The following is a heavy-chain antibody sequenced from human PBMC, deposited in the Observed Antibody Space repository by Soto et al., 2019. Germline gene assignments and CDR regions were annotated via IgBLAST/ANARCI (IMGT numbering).Heavy chain of an antibody. V-gene: IGHV3-30*18. Sequence: QVQLVESGGGVVQPGRSLRLSCAASGFTFSSYGMHWVRQAPGKGLEWVAVISYDGSNKYYADSVKGRFTISRDNSKNMLYLQMNSLRAEDTAGYYCAKDENWNHYYYYGMDVWGQGTTVTVSS. D-gene: IGHD1-1*01. J-gene: IGHJ6*02. CDR2: ISYDGSNK. CDR1: GFTFSSYG. CDR3: AKDENWNHYYYYGMDV.